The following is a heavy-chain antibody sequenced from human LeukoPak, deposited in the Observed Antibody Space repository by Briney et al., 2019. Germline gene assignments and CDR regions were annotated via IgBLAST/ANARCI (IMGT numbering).Heavy chain of an antibody. D-gene: IGHD3-10*01. Sequence: SETLSLTCTVSGGSISSYYWSWIRQPPGKGLEWIGYIYYSGSTNYNPSLKSRVTISVDTSKNQFSLKLSPVTAADTAVYYCARGAGIRYAFDIWGQGTMVTVSS. J-gene: IGHJ3*02. CDR1: GGSISSYY. CDR3: ARGAGIRYAFDI. V-gene: IGHV4-59*01. CDR2: IYYSGST.